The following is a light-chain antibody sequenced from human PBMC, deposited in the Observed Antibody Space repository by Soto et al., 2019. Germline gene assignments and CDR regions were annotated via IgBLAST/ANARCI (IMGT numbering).Light chain of an antibody. CDR3: SSYTTNSTPV. CDR2: EVS. CDR1: SSDVGAYDF. V-gene: IGLV2-14*03. Sequence: QSALTQPASVSGSPGQSITISCTGTSSDVGAYDFVSWYQQHPDKAPKLMIYEVSNRPSGVSHRFSGSKSVNTATLTISGLQAEDEADYYCSSYTTNSTPVFGNGNKVT. J-gene: IGLJ1*01.